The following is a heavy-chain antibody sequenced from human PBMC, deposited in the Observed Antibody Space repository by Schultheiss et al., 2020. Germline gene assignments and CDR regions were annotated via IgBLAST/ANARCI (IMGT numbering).Heavy chain of an antibody. CDR3: ARDSPTAMGSSGYPSYFYGMDV. Sequence: SETLSLTCSVSGGSFSTTNHYWGWIRQPPGKGLEWIGYIYYSGSTYYNPSLKSRVTISVDTSKNQFSLKLSSVTAADTAVYYCARDSPTAMGSSGYPSYFYGMDVWGQGTTVTVSS. D-gene: IGHD3-22*01. V-gene: IGHV4-39*02. CDR1: GGSFSTTNHY. J-gene: IGHJ6*02. CDR2: IYYSGST.